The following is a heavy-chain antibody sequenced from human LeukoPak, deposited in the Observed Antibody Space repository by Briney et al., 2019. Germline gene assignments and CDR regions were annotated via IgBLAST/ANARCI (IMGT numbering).Heavy chain of an antibody. D-gene: IGHD5-18*01. CDR3: GGQRYSYGTFDY. Sequence: SETLSLTCAVYGGSFSGYYWSWIRQPPGKGLEWIGEINHSGSTNYNPSLKSRVTISVDTSKNQFSLKLSSVTAADTAVYYCGGQRYSYGTFDYWGQGTLVTVSS. V-gene: IGHV4-34*01. CDR2: INHSGST. CDR1: GGSFSGYY. J-gene: IGHJ4*02.